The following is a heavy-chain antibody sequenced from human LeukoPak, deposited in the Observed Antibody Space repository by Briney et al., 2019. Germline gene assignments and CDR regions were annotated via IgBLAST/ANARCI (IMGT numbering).Heavy chain of an antibody. V-gene: IGHV3-23*01. Sequence: GGSLRLSCVASGFTFSNHAMTWVRQAPGRGLEWVSAISADAVDTFYAPSVKGRFTISRDNSKNTMYLQINSLRAEDTAIYYCAKDVWWSVSWGQGTLVTVSS. J-gene: IGHJ5*02. CDR3: AKDVWWSVS. D-gene: IGHD2-8*02. CDR1: GFTFSNHA. CDR2: ISADAVDT.